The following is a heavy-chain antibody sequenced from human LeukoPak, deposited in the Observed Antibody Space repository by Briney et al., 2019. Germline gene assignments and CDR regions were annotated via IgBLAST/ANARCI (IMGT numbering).Heavy chain of an antibody. CDR3: GCSGYDEVRRAADRYYYYYMDV. CDR2: ISSSSSYI. CDR1: GFTFSSYS. D-gene: IGHD5-12*01. V-gene: IGHV3-21*01. Sequence: GGSLRLSCAASGFTFSSYSMNWVRQAPGKGLEWVSSISSSSSYIYYADSVKGRFTISRDNAKNSLYLQMNSLRAEDTAVYYCGCSGYDEVRRAADRYYYYYMDVWGKGTTVTVSS. J-gene: IGHJ6*03.